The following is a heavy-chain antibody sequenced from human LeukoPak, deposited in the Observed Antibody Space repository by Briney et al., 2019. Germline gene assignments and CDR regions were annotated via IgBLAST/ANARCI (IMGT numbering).Heavy chain of an antibody. CDR3: ARMGTSVEPDHYFDP. Sequence: ASVKVSCKASGYTFTTYGISWVRQAPRQGLEGVGWISGYSGNTNYAQKVKGRVTMTADTSTSTAYMELRSLRSDDTAVYSCARMGTSVEPDHYFDPWGQGTLVTVST. D-gene: IGHD1-1*01. CDR2: ISGYSGNT. J-gene: IGHJ5*02. CDR1: GYTFTTYG. V-gene: IGHV1-18*01.